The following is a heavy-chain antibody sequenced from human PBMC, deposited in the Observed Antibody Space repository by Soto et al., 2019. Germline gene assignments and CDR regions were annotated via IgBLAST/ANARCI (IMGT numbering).Heavy chain of an antibody. V-gene: IGHV1-69*04. D-gene: IGHD3-22*01. CDR3: ARDTKYYYDSSGYYAFDY. Sequence: SVKVSCKASGGTFSSYTISWVRQAPGQGLEWMGRIIPILGIANYAQKFQGRVTITADKSTSTAYMELSSLRSEDTAVYYCARDTKYYYDSSGYYAFDYWGQGTLVTVSS. CDR2: IIPILGIA. CDR1: GGTFSSYT. J-gene: IGHJ4*02.